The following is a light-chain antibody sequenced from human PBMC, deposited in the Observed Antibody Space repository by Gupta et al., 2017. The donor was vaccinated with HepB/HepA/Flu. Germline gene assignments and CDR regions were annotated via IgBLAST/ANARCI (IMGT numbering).Light chain of an antibody. Sequence: QSALTQPPSVSGSPGQSITISCTGTSSDVGGYNYVSWYQQHPGKAPKLMLYDVSNRPSGLSDRFSGSKSGNTASLTIAGLQADDEADYYCSSYTSGSTLVVFGTGTKVTVL. V-gene: IGLV2-14*01. CDR2: DVS. CDR1: SSDVGGYNY. CDR3: SSYTSGSTLVV. J-gene: IGLJ1*01.